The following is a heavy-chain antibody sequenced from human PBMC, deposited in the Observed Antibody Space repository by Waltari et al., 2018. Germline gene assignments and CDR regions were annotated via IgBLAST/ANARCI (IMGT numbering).Heavy chain of an antibody. V-gene: IGHV3-74*01. CDR3: ARGWQSIDY. CDR2: SSTDGSST. CDR1: GFTFNIYW. Sequence: EVQLVESGGGLVQPGGSLRLSCAAAGFTFNIYWMHWVRQAPGKGLVWVSRSSTDGSSTDYADSVKGRFTISRDNAKNTLYLQLNSLRAEDTAVYYCARGWQSIDYWGQGTLVTVSS. J-gene: IGHJ4*02.